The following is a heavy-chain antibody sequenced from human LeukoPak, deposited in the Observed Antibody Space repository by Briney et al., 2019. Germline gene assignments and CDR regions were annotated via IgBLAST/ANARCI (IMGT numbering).Heavy chain of an antibody. J-gene: IGHJ5*02. Sequence: SETLSLTCTVSGGSISSYYWSWIRQPPGKGLEWIGYIYYSGSTNYNPSLKSRVTISVDTSKNQFSLKLSSVTAADTAVYYCARVRGYSSSWYNFDPWGQGTLVTVSS. CDR2: IYYSGST. CDR1: GGSISSYY. CDR3: ARVRGYSSSWYNFDP. D-gene: IGHD6-13*01. V-gene: IGHV4-59*01.